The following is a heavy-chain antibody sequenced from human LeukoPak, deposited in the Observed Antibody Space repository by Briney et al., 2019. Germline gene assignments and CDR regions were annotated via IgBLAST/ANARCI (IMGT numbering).Heavy chain of an antibody. D-gene: IGHD3-22*01. J-gene: IGHJ4*02. CDR3: ARIGGYYDSSGYYDYFDY. Sequence: GGSQRLSCAPCGLTFSRHCVHWVRRSPGEGLVGVSRINSEGSSTRYADTVKCRFTVSRDNAQNTLYLQMNSLRAEDTAVDYCARIGGYYDSSGYYDYFDYWGQGTLVTVSS. CDR1: GLTFSRHC. V-gene: IGHV3-74*01. CDR2: INSEGSST.